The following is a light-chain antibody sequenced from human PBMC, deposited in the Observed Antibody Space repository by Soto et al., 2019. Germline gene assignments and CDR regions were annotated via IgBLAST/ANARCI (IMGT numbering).Light chain of an antibody. J-gene: IGKJ1*01. CDR1: QSISSW. Sequence: DIQMTQSPSTLSATAGDRVTITCRASQSISSWLAWYQHKPGKAPKLLIYDASNLDSGVPSRFSGSVSGTEFSLTISNLQPDDCATYYCQQYENYWTFGQGTRVEIK. CDR3: QQYENYWT. CDR2: DAS. V-gene: IGKV1-5*01.